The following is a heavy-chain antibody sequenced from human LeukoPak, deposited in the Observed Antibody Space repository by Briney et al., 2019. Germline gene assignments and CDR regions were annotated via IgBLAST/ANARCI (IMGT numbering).Heavy chain of an antibody. V-gene: IGHV3-48*03. CDR1: GFTFSSYA. CDR3: ARERGKDFDY. CDR2: ISSGGSAI. Sequence: GGSLRLSCAASGFTFSSYAMSWVRQAPGKGLEWVSYISSGGSAIKYADSVKGRFTISRDNAKNSLYLQMNSLRAEDTAVYYCARERGKDFDYWGQGTLVTVAS. J-gene: IGHJ4*02.